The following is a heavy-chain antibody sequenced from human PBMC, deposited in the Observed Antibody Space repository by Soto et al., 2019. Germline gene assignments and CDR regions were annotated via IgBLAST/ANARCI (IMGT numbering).Heavy chain of an antibody. D-gene: IGHD3-3*01. CDR2: INPNSGGT. V-gene: IGHV1-2*02. Sequence: AAVKVSCKACGYTFTGYYMHWVRQAPGQGLEWMGWINPNSGGTNYAQKFQGRVTMTRDTSISTAYMELSRLRSDDTAVYYCARAGRGVVTPSHYWGQGTLVTVSS. J-gene: IGHJ4*02. CDR3: ARAGRGVVTPSHY. CDR1: GYTFTGYY.